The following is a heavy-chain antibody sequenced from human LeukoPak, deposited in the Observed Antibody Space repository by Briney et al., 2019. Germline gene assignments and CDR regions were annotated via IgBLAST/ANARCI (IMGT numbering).Heavy chain of an antibody. V-gene: IGHV1-2*02. Sequence: GASVKVSCKASGYTFTNYGISWVRQAPGQGLEWMGWINPNSGGTNYAQKFQGRVTMTRDTSISTAYMELSRLRSDDTAVYYCARDMGRFSQAFDIWGQGTMVTVSS. J-gene: IGHJ3*02. CDR2: INPNSGGT. CDR1: GYTFTNYG. D-gene: IGHD3-10*01. CDR3: ARDMGRFSQAFDI.